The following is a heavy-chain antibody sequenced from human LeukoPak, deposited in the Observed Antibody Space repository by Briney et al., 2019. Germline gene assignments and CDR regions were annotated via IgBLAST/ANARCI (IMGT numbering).Heavy chain of an antibody. CDR1: GFTFTTYT. D-gene: IGHD5/OR15-5a*01. Sequence: PGGSLRLSCAASGFTFTTYTMNWVRQAPGKGLEWVSSISSSSTYIYYADSVKGRSTISRDNTKNSLYLQMNSLRAEDTAVYYCAKSTTAYYYYGMDVWGPGTTVTVSS. J-gene: IGHJ6*02. CDR3: AKSTTAYYYYGMDV. V-gene: IGHV3-21*04. CDR2: ISSSSTYI.